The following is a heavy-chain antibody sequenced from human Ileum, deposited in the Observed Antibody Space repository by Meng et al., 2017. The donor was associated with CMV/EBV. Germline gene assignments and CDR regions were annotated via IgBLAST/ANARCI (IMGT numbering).Heavy chain of an antibody. CDR2: ISNTGNSL. J-gene: IGHJ5*02. CDR1: GFTFSSHP. Sequence: GGSLRLSCAASGFTFSSHPMSWVRQAPGMGLEWVSGISNTGNSLYHADSVQGRFRISRDNSKNTLYLQMNSLRADDTAVYDCAGGGPAIFSPFDPWGQGTLVTVSS. V-gene: IGHV3-23*01. D-gene: IGHD3-3*01. CDR3: AGGGPAIFSPFDP.